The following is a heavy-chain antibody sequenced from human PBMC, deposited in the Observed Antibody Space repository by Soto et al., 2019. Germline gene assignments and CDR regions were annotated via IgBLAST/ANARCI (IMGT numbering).Heavy chain of an antibody. CDR1: GYSFTSYW. D-gene: IGHD6-19*01. V-gene: IGHV5-10-1*01. Sequence: GSLKISCKGSGYSFTSYWISWVRQMPGKGLEWMGRIDPSDSYTNYSPSFQGHVTISADKSISTAYLQWSSLKASDTAMYYCARHADNSSGWYRYYYGMDVWGQGTTVTV. CDR2: IDPSDSYT. J-gene: IGHJ6*02. CDR3: ARHADNSSGWYRYYYGMDV.